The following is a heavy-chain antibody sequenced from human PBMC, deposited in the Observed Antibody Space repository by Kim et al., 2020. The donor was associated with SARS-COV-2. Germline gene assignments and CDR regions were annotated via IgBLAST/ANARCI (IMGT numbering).Heavy chain of an antibody. CDR3: ARDGHYDILTGYDRTFDY. CDR1: GFTFSSYS. CDR2: ISSSSSYI. D-gene: IGHD3-9*01. J-gene: IGHJ4*02. Sequence: GGSLRLSCAASGFTFSSYSMNWVRQAPGKGLEWVSSISSSSSYIYYADSVKGRFTISRDNAKNSLYLQMNSLRVEDTAVYYCARDGHYDILTGYDRTFDYWGQGTLVTVSS. V-gene: IGHV3-21*01.